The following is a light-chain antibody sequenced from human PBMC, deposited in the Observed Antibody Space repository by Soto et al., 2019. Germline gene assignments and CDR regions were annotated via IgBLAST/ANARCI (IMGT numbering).Light chain of an antibody. V-gene: IGLV2-14*01. CDR2: EVS. CDR1: SSDVGRYNY. J-gene: IGLJ3*02. Sequence: QSALTQPASVSGSPGQSITISCTGTSSDVGRYNYVSWYQQHPGKAPKLMIYEVSNRPSGVSNRFSASKSGNTASLTISGLQAEDEAYYYCTSYTSSTTWVFGGGTKVTVL. CDR3: TSYTSSTTWV.